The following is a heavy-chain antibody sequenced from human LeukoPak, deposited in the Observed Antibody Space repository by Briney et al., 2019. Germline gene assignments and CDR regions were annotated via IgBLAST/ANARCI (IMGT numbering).Heavy chain of an antibody. CDR2: IIPIFGTA. V-gene: IGHV1-69*13. CDR3: ARSGAYGSGSYYIRY. D-gene: IGHD3-10*01. CDR1: GGTFSSYA. Sequence: SVKVSCKASGGTFSSYAISGVRQAPGQGLEWMGGIIPIFGTANYAQKFQGRVTITADESTSTAYMELRSLRSDDTAMYYCARSGAYGSGSYYIRYWGQGTLVTVSS. J-gene: IGHJ4*02.